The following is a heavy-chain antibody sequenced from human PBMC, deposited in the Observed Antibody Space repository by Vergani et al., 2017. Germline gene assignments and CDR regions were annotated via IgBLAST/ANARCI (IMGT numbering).Heavy chain of an antibody. V-gene: IGHV4-34*01. CDR3: ARGLAYCGGDCYGDWYFDL. CDR1: GGSFSGYY. Sequence: QVQLQQWGAGLLKPSETLSLTCAVYGGSFSGYYWSWIRQPPGKGLEWIGIIYYSGSTYYNPSLKSRVTISVDTSKNQFSLKLSSVTAADTAVYYCARGLAYCGGDCYGDWYFDLWGRGTLVTVSS. CDR2: IYYSGST. D-gene: IGHD2-21*02. J-gene: IGHJ2*01.